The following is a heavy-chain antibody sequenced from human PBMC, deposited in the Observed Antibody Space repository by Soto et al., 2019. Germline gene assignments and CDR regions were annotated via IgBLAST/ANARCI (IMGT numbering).Heavy chain of an antibody. CDR1: GGSISSSNW. J-gene: IGHJ4*02. D-gene: IGHD6-13*01. Sequence: QVQLQESGPGLVKPSGTLSLTCAVSGGSISSSNWWSWVRQPPGKGLEWIGEIYHSGSTNYNPSLKSRVPLSVDKSKNQFSLKLSSVTAADPAVYYCARAAMGGSSWPFDYWGQGTLVTVSS. CDR3: ARAAMGGSSWPFDY. V-gene: IGHV4-4*02. CDR2: IYHSGST.